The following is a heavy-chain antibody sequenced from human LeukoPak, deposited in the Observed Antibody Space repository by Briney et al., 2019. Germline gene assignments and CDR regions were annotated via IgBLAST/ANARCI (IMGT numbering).Heavy chain of an antibody. J-gene: IGHJ2*01. Sequence: GESSQISCKGSGYSFTSYWIGWVRQMPGKGLEWMGIIYPGDSDTRYSPSFQGQVTISADKSISTAYLQWSSLKASDSAMYYCARRLDYWYFDLWGRGALVTVSS. CDR1: GYSFTSYW. CDR2: IYPGDSDT. D-gene: IGHD1-1*01. CDR3: ARRLDYWYFDL. V-gene: IGHV5-51*01.